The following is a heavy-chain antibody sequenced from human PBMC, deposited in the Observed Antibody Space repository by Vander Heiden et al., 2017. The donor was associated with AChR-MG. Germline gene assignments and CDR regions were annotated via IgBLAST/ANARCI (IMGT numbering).Heavy chain of an antibody. V-gene: IGHV4-34*01. Sequence: QVQLQQWGAGLLKPSETLSLTCAVYGWSFSGYYWSWIRQPPGKGLEWIGEINHSGSTNYNPSLKSRVTISVDTSKNQFSLKLSSVTAADTAVYYCARGLMSEHGGKRYFDYWGQGTLVTVSS. CDR2: INHSGST. CDR3: ARGLMSEHGGKRYFDY. J-gene: IGHJ4*02. CDR1: GWSFSGYY. D-gene: IGHD1-26*01.